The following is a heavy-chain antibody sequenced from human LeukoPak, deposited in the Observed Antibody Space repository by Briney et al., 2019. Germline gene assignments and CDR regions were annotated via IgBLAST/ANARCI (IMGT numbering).Heavy chain of an antibody. J-gene: IGHJ5*02. V-gene: IGHV4-34*01. CDR3: ARGVGRQLPDIISYWFDP. D-gene: IGHD2-2*01. CDR1: GGSFSGYY. Sequence: SETLSLTCAVYGGSFSGYYWSWIRQPPGKGLEWIGEINHSGSTNYNPSLKSRVTISVDTSKNQFSLKLSSVTAADTAVYYCARGVGRQLPDIISYWFDPWGQGTLVTVSS. CDR2: INHSGST.